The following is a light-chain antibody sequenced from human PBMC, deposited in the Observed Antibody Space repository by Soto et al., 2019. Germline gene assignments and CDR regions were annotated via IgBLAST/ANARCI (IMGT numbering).Light chain of an antibody. V-gene: IGKV3-20*01. CDR3: QQYCSSPRT. CDR1: QSVSSSY. CDR2: GAS. J-gene: IGKJ1*01. Sequence: EIVLTQSPGTLSLSPGERATLSCRASQSVSSSYLAWYQQKPGQAPRLLIYGASSRATGIPDRFSGSGSGTDFPLTISRQEPEDFGVYYCQQYCSSPRTFGQGPKVEIK.